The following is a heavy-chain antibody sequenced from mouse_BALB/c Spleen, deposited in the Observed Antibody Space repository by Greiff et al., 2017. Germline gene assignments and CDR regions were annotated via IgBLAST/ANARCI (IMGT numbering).Heavy chain of an antibody. CDR2: ILPSSGRT. V-gene: IGHV15-2*02. D-gene: IGHD2-4*01. CDR3: ARHDYDGYFAY. CDR1: DFEVFPIAF. J-gene: IGHJ3*01. Sequence: QVQLQQSGSELRSPGSSVKLSCKDFDFEVFPIAFMCWVRQKPGHGFEWIGDILPSSGRTISGEKFEDKATLDADTVSNISYLELNSLTTDVSACYNCARHDYDGYFAYWGQGTLVTVSA.